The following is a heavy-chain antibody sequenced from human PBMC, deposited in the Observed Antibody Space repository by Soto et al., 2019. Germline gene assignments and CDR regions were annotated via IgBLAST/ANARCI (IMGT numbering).Heavy chain of an antibody. Sequence: ASVKVSCKASGFTFTSSAVQWVRQARGQRLEWIGWIVVGSGNTNYAQKFQERVTITRDMSTSTAYMELSSLRSEDTAVYYCAADAYSNNWFDPWGQGTLVTVSS. D-gene: IGHD4-4*01. CDR1: GFTFTSSA. V-gene: IGHV1-58*01. CDR3: AADAYSNNWFDP. J-gene: IGHJ5*02. CDR2: IVVGSGNT.